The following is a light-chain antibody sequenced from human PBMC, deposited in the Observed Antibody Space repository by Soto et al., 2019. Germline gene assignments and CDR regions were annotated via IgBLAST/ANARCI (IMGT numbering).Light chain of an antibody. CDR2: DVS. CDR3: TSYTSDRTYV. CDR1: STDVGRYNY. V-gene: IGLV2-14*01. J-gene: IGLJ1*01. Sequence: QSVLTQPASVSGSPGQSITISCTGTSTDVGRYNYVSWYQQHPGKAPKLMVYDVSNRPSWVSNRFSGSKSGITASLTISGLQAEDEADYYCTSYTSDRTYVFGTGTKVTVL.